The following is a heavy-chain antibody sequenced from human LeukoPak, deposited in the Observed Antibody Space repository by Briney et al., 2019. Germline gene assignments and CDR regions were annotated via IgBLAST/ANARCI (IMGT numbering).Heavy chain of an antibody. CDR1: GGSISSYY. V-gene: IGHV4-59*01. Sequence: SETLSLTCTVSGGSISSYYWSWIRQPPGKGLEWIGYIYYSGSTNYNPSLKSRVTISVDTSKNQFSLKLSSVTAADTAVYYCARSYYYGSGSYYPLGWFDPWGRGTLVTVSS. CDR2: IYYSGST. CDR3: ARSYYYGSGSYYPLGWFDP. D-gene: IGHD3-10*01. J-gene: IGHJ5*02.